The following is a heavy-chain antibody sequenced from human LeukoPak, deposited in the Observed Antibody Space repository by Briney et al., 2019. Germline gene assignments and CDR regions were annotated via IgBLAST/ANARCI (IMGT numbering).Heavy chain of an antibody. CDR3: ARQSGGNYVYFDY. V-gene: IGHV4-4*07. Sequence: SEALSLTCTVSGGSISTYYWSWIRQPAGKGLEWIGRISTTENTNYNPSLKSRVTISVDKSKNQFSLKLSSVTAADTAVYYCARQSGGNYVYFDYWGQGTQVTVSS. D-gene: IGHD2-15*01. CDR1: GGSISTYY. J-gene: IGHJ4*02. CDR2: ISTTENT.